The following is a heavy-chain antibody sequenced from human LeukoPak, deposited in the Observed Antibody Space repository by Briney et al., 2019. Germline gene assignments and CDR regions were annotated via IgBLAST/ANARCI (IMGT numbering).Heavy chain of an antibody. Sequence: PGGSLRLSCAASGFTFSSYGMHWVRQAPGKGLEWVAFIRYDGSNKYYADSVKGRFTISRDNSKNTLYLQMNSLRAEDTAVYYCAKDPREVRGVIWVDYFDYWGQGTLVTVSS. D-gene: IGHD3-10*01. J-gene: IGHJ4*02. CDR1: GFTFSSYG. CDR3: AKDPREVRGVIWVDYFDY. V-gene: IGHV3-30*02. CDR2: IRYDGSNK.